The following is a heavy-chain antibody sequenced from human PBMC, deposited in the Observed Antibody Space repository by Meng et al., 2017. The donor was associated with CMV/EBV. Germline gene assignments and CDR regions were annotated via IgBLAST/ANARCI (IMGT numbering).Heavy chain of an antibody. J-gene: IGHJ6*02. CDR3: ARRYNWNDGSWGIVVGEDWTPTNYYYYGMDV. V-gene: IGHV3-21*01. D-gene: IGHD1-1*01. Sequence: GESLKISCAASGFTVSSNYMSRVRQAPGKGLEWVSSISSSSSYIYYADSVKGRFTISRDNAKNSLYLQMNSLRAEDTAVYYCARRYNWNDGSWGIVVGEDWTPTNYYYYGMDVWGQGTTVTVSS. CDR2: ISSSSSYI. CDR1: GFTVSSNY.